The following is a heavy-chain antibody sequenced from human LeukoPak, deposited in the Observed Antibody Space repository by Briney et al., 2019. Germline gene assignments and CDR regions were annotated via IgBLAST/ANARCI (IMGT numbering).Heavy chain of an antibody. V-gene: IGHV3-48*01. CDR3: ARGGTARPLDY. CDR1: GFTFSSYT. J-gene: IGHJ4*02. Sequence: GGSLRLSCAASGFTFSSYTMNWVRQAPGKGLECVSYISSSSSTIYYADSVKGRFTISRDNAKNSLYLQMNSLRAEDTAVYYCARGGTARPLDYRGQGTLVTVSS. D-gene: IGHD6-6*01. CDR2: ISSSSSTI.